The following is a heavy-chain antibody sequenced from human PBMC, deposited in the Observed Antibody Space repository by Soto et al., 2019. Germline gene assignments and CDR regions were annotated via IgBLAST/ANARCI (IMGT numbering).Heavy chain of an antibody. J-gene: IGHJ6*02. Sequence: PGESLKVSCKGSGYSFTSYWISWVRQMPGKGLEWMGRIDPSDSYTNYSPSFQGHVTISADKSISTAYLQWSSLKASDTAMYYCARHVGRRIALYYYYYGMDVWGQGTTVTVSS. V-gene: IGHV5-10-1*01. CDR1: GYSFTSYW. D-gene: IGHD1-26*01. CDR3: ARHVGRRIALYYYYYGMDV. CDR2: IDPSDSYT.